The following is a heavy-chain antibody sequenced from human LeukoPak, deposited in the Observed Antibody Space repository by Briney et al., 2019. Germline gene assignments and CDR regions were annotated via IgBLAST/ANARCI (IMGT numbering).Heavy chain of an antibody. CDR2: IKQDGSEK. V-gene: IGHV3-7*01. CDR1: GFTFSSYW. J-gene: IGHJ4*02. D-gene: IGHD5-18*01. Sequence: GGSLRLSCAASGFTFSSYWMSWVRQAPGKGREWVANIKQDGSEKYYVDSVKGRFTISRDNAKNSLYLQMNSLRAEDTAVYYCARHGYSYGLDFDYWGQGALVTASS. CDR3: ARHGYSYGLDFDY.